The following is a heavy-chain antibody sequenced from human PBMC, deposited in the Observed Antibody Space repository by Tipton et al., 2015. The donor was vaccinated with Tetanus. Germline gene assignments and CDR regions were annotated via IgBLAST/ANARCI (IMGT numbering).Heavy chain of an antibody. D-gene: IGHD3-16*01. Sequence: TLSLTCTVSNGSLGRGGYYWTWIRQLPGKGLEWIGYIYYSGSTYYNPSLKSRVNMSVDTSKNQFSLRLSSVTAADTAVYYCARDPFRGGLDVWGQGTTVTVSS. CDR2: IYYSGST. CDR3: ARDPFRGGLDV. J-gene: IGHJ6*02. V-gene: IGHV4-31*03. CDR1: NGSLGRGGYY.